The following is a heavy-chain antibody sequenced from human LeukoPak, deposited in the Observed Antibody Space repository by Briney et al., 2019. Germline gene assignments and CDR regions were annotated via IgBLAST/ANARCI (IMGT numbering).Heavy chain of an antibody. CDR1: GFTFSSNY. CDR2: IYSGGST. V-gene: IGHV3-53*01. D-gene: IGHD5-18*01. CDR3: ARDPGYSYGYFDY. Sequence: PGGSLRLSCAASGFTFSSNYMSWDRQAPGKGLEWVSVIYSGGSTYYADSVKGRFTISRDNSKNTLYLQMNSLRAEDTAVYYCARDPGYSYGYFDYWGPGTLVTVSS. J-gene: IGHJ4*02.